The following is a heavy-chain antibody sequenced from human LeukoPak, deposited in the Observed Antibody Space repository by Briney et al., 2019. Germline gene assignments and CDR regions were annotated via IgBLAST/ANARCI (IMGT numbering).Heavy chain of an antibody. V-gene: IGHV4-39*01. CDR1: GGSISSSSYY. CDR2: IYYSGST. J-gene: IGHJ5*02. Sequence: SETLSLTCTVSGGSISSSSYYWGWIRQPPGKGLEWIVSIYYSGSTYYNPSLKSRVTISVDTSKNQFSLNLSSVTAADTAVYYCVMITFGGVIVSWGQGTLVTVSS. CDR3: VMITFGGVIVS. D-gene: IGHD3-16*02.